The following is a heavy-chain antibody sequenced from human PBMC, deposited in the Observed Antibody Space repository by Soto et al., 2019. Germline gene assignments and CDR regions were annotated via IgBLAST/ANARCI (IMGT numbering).Heavy chain of an antibody. CDR3: ARKYCSSTSCPPWYYGMDV. V-gene: IGHV1-69*01. Sequence: QVQLVQSGAEVKKPGSSVKVSCKASGGTFSSYAISWVRQAPGQGLEWMGGIIPIFGTANYAQKFQGRVTITADESTSPAYMELSSLRSEDTAVYYCARKYCSSTSCPPWYYGMDVWVQATTVTVSS. D-gene: IGHD2-2*01. CDR2: IIPIFGTA. J-gene: IGHJ6*02. CDR1: GGTFSSYA.